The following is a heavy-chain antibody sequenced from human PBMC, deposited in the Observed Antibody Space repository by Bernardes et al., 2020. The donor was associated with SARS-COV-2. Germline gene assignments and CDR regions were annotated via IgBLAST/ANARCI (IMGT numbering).Heavy chain of an antibody. CDR2: VLFDASLK. Sequence: GGSLRLSCAASGFIFSSYTMSWVRQAPGKGLQWVATVLFDASLKYYADSVKGRFTISRDNSKNTLYLQMGSLRAEDTAVYFCARESDSAYFDYWGQGTLVTVSS. J-gene: IGHJ4*01. V-gene: IGHV3-30-3*01. CDR1: GFIFSSYT. CDR3: ARESDSAYFDY.